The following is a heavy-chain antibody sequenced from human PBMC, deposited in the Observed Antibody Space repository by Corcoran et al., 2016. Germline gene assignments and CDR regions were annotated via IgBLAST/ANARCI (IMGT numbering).Heavy chain of an antibody. Sequence: QVQLVESGGGVVQPGRSLRLSCAASGFTFSSYGMHWVRQAPGKGLEWVAVIWYDGSNKYYADSVKGRFTISRDNSKNTLYLQMNSLRAEDTAVYYCARASSYDSSGYPLDYWGQGTLVTVSS. V-gene: IGHV3-33*01. D-gene: IGHD3-22*01. CDR3: ARASSYDSSGYPLDY. CDR1: GFTFSSYG. J-gene: IGHJ4*02. CDR2: IWYDGSNK.